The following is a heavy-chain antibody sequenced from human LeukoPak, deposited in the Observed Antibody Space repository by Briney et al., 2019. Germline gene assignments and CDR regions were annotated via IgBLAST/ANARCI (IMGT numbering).Heavy chain of an antibody. D-gene: IGHD6-19*01. CDR3: TRPGIAVAGTDY. CDR1: GFTFSGSA. V-gene: IGHV3-73*01. CDR2: IRSKANSYAT. Sequence: GGSLRLSCAASGFTFSGSAMHWVRQASGKGLEWVGRIRSKANSYATAYAASVKGRFTISRDDSKNTAYLQMNSLKTEDTAVYYCTRPGIAVAGTDYWGQGTLVTVSS. J-gene: IGHJ4*02.